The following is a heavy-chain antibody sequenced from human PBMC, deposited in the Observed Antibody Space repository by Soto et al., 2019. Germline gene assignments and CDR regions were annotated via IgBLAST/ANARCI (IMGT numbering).Heavy chain of an antibody. CDR2: IYYSGST. J-gene: IGHJ3*02. CDR1: GGSISSSGYY. V-gene: IGHV4-39*01. CDR3: ARRETGGYDLIGAFDI. Sequence: SETLSLTCTVSGGSISSSGYYWGWIRQPPGKGLEWIGSIYYSGSTYYNPSLKSRVTISVDTSKNQFSLKLSSVTAADTAVYYCARRETGGYDLIGAFDIWGQGTMVTVSS. D-gene: IGHD5-12*01.